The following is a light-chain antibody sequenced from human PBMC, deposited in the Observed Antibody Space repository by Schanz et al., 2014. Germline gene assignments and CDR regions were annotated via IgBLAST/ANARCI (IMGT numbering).Light chain of an antibody. J-gene: IGLJ3*02. CDR1: SSDVGGYNY. Sequence: QSALTQPASVSGSPGQSITISCTGTSSDVGGYNYVSWYQQHPGKAPKLMIFDVSSRPSGISNRFSGSKSGNTASLTISGLQAEDEADYYCASASSDPFYWVFGGGTKLTVL. V-gene: IGLV2-14*01. CDR2: DVS. CDR3: ASASSDPFYWV.